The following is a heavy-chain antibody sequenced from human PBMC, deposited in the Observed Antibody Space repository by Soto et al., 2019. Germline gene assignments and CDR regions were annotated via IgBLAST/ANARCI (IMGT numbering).Heavy chain of an antibody. CDR2: INGDGSIA. V-gene: IGHV3-74*01. D-gene: IGHD3-22*01. J-gene: IGHJ4*02. CDR3: ARPRYDGSGTPFDH. CDR1: GFTFSSYW. Sequence: EVQLVESGGGLVQPGGSLRLSCAASGFTFSSYWMHWVRQAPGKGLVWVSGINGDGSIATYADSVKGRFIISRDTAKNMLYLQMNSLTAEDTDVYYCARPRYDGSGTPFDHWGQGTLVTVSS.